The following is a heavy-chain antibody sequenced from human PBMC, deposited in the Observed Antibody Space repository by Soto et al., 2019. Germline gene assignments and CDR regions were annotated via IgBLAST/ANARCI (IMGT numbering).Heavy chain of an antibody. V-gene: IGHV6-1*01. CDR1: GDSVSSNTAS. CDR2: TYFRSKWYN. J-gene: IGHJ5*02. CDR3: AKGDNLGPKTGYAFDP. D-gene: IGHD5-12*01. Sequence: AQTLSLTCAISGDSVSSNTASWNWIRQSPSRGLEWLGRTYFRSKWYNDYAVSVKSRIIINPDTSNNQFSLQLNSVTPEDTAVYFCAKGDNLGPKTGYAFDPWGQGIMVTVSS.